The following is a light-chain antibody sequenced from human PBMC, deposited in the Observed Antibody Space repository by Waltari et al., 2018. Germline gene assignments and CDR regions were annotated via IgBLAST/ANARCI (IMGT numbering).Light chain of an antibody. CDR3: QQAKNFPAVS. V-gene: IGKV1-12*01. CDR2: VAT. J-gene: IGKJ4*01. CDR1: QDIGSW. Sequence: DIQMTQSPSSVSASVGDSVTIKCRASQDIGSWLAWYQHKPGKAPKLLIYVATNLQSGVPSRFSGSGSGTDFTLTISGLQADDSAIYYCQQAKNFPAVSFGGGTKVEIK.